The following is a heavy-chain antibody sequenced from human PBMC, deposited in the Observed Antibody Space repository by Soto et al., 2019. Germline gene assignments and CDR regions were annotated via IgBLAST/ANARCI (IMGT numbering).Heavy chain of an antibody. CDR1: GYTFTSYD. V-gene: IGHV1-8*01. CDR3: AGGMKPAAIFSNFDS. CDR2: MNPNRGNT. D-gene: IGHD2-2*01. J-gene: IGHJ4*02. Sequence: QVQLVQSGAEVKKPGASVTVSCKASGYTFTSYDINWVRQAPGQGLEWMGWMNPNRGNTGDARKFLGRITMTRDTSTGTAYMELRSLRSDDTAVYYCAGGMKPAAIFSNFDSWGQGTLVTISS.